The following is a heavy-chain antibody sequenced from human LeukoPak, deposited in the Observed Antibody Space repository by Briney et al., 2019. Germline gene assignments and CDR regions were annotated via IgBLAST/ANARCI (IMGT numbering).Heavy chain of an antibody. CDR2: TYYRSKWYN. Sequence: SQTLSLTCAISGDSVSSNSAAWTWIRQSPSRGLEWLGRTYYRSKWYNDYAVSVKSRITINPDTSKNQFSLQLNSVTPEDTAVYYCVRGDRAYSGSYHYWGQGTLVTVSS. V-gene: IGHV6-1*01. J-gene: IGHJ4*02. CDR3: VRGDRAYSGSYHY. D-gene: IGHD1-26*01. CDR1: GDSVSSNSAA.